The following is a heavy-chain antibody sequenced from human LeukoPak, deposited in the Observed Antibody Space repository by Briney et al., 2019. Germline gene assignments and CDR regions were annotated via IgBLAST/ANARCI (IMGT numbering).Heavy chain of an antibody. CDR2: ISRSSSYI. J-gene: IGHJ4*02. D-gene: IGHD4-23*01. CDR3: ARGGVSVGGNFDY. CDR1: GLTFSSYA. V-gene: IGHV3-21*03. Sequence: PGGSLRLSCAASGLTFSSYAMSWVRQAPGKGLEWVSSISRSSSYIYYADSMKGRFTISRDNANNSLFLQMNSLRAEDTAVYYCARGGVSVGGNFDYWGQGTLVTVSS.